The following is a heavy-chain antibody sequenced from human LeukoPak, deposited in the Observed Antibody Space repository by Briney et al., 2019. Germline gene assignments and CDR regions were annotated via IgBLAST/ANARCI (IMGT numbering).Heavy chain of an antibody. CDR3: ARDGDSGGYGEFDY. V-gene: IGHV4-39*07. CDR2: VYYSGST. D-gene: IGHD3-10*01. J-gene: IGHJ4*02. CDR1: GGSISSSSYY. Sequence: SETLSLTCTVSGGSISSSSYYWGWIRQPPGKGLEWIGSVYYSGSTYYNPSLKSRVTISVDTSKNQFSLELSSVTAADTAVYYCARDGDSGGYGEFDYWGQGTLVTVSS.